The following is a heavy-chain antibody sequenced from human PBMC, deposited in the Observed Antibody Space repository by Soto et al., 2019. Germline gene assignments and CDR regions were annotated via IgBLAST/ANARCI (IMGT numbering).Heavy chain of an antibody. CDR1: GGSFSGYY. CDR2: INHSGST. J-gene: IGHJ4*02. CDR3: ARGPVGAITAY. V-gene: IGHV4-34*01. D-gene: IGHD1-26*01. Sequence: SETLSLTCAVYGGSFSGYYWSLIRQPPGKGLEWIGEINHSGSTNYNPSLKSRVTISVDTSKNQFSLKLSSVTAADTAVYYCARGPVGAITAYWGQGTLVTVSS.